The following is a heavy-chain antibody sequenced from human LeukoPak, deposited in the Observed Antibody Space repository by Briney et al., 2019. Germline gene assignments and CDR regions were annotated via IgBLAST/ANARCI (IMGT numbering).Heavy chain of an antibody. V-gene: IGHV3-33*01. D-gene: IGHD2-8*01. CDR1: GFTFSSYG. CDR2: IWYDGSNK. Sequence: GGSLRLSCAASGFTFSSYGMHWVRQAPGKWLEWVAVIWYDGSNKYYADSVKGRFTISRDNSKNTLYLQMNSLRAEDTAVYYCARGRKANGVYYYYYMDVWGKGTTVTVSS. J-gene: IGHJ6*03. CDR3: ARGRKANGVYYYYYMDV.